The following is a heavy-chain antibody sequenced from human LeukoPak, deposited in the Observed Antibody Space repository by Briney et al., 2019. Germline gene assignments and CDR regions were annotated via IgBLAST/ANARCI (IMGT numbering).Heavy chain of an antibody. Sequence: GGSLRLSCAASGFTVSSNYMSWVRQAPGKGLEWVSVIYSGGSTYYADSVKGRFTISRDNSKNTLYLQMNSLRAEDTAVYYCARGPFGGYYYDSSGYLGYWGQGTLVTVSS. V-gene: IGHV3-66*01. CDR3: ARGPFGGYYYDSSGYLGY. CDR1: GFTVSSNY. CDR2: IYSGGST. D-gene: IGHD3-22*01. J-gene: IGHJ4*02.